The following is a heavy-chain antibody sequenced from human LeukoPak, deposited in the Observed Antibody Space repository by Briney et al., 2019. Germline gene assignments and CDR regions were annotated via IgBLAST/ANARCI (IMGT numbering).Heavy chain of an antibody. D-gene: IGHD1-26*01. J-gene: IGHJ4*02. CDR1: GFMFEKYT. Sequence: GGSLTLSCAASGFMFEKYTMNWVRQTPGKGLEWLAGISSGGANKYYADSVKGRFTISRGNSRATMYLQMNSLRAADTAVYYCAKDFEPDGKWDVDYWGQGTLVTVSS. V-gene: IGHV3-23*01. CDR3: AKDFEPDGKWDVDY. CDR2: ISSGGANK.